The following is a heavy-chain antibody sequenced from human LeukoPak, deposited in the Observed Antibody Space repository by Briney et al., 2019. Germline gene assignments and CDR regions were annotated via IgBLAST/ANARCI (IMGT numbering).Heavy chain of an antibody. D-gene: IGHD3-22*01. Sequence: PGGSLRLSCAASGFTFSNYWMTWVRQAPGKGLEWVANIKKDGSEKYYVDSVKGRFTISRDNAKNSLYLQMNSLRAEDTALYYCAKGYYFDTSGYPFDYWGQGTLVTVSS. CDR3: AKGYYFDTSGYPFDY. J-gene: IGHJ4*02. CDR2: IKKDGSEK. V-gene: IGHV3-7*03. CDR1: GFTFSNYW.